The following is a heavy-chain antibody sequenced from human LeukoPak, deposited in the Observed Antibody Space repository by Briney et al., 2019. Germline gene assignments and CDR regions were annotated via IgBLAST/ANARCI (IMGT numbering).Heavy chain of an antibody. Sequence: PSDTLSLTCSLSGLSIRSSSYYWGWLRPPPGKGLEWSGCIYYSGSSYYNPSLKSRVTTSVDTSKKQFSLKLTSVTAADTAVYYGARLVPNWNYVRYWGQGTLVTVSS. CDR1: GLSIRSSSYY. CDR2: IYYSGSS. V-gene: IGHV4-39*01. CDR3: ARLVPNWNYVRY. J-gene: IGHJ4*02. D-gene: IGHD1-7*01.